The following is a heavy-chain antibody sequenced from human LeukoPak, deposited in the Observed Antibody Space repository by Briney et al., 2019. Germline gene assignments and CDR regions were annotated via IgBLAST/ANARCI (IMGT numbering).Heavy chain of an antibody. CDR3: ARAPRYYDSSGYFDY. CDR2: VYYTGST. D-gene: IGHD3-22*01. V-gene: IGHV4-61*01. J-gene: IGHJ4*02. Sequence: SETLSLTCTVSGYSISSGYYWSWVRQPPGKGLEWIGFVYYTGSTNYSPSLKSRVTISVDTSKNQFSLKLRSVTAADTAVYYCARAPRYYDSSGYFDYWGQGTLVTVSS. CDR1: GYSISSGYY.